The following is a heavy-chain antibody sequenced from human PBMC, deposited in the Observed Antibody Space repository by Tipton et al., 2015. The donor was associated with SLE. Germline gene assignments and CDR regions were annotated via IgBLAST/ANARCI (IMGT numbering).Heavy chain of an antibody. J-gene: IGHJ4*02. CDR2: IHYSGST. Sequence: TLSLTCTVSGVSINTYSWSWIRQPPGKGLEWIGHIHYSGSTTHNPSLRSRLTTSLDTSKNQLSLKLTSVTAADTAVYYCARRNLWIDYWGQGTLVTVSS. CDR1: GVSINTYS. V-gene: IGHV4-59*01. D-gene: IGHD1-1*01. CDR3: ARRNLWIDY.